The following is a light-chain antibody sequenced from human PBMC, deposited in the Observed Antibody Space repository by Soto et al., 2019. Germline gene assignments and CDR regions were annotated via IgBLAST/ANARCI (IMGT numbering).Light chain of an antibody. J-gene: IGKJ1*01. CDR3: QQTYSTPQT. V-gene: IGKV3-15*01. CDR2: GAS. CDR1: QSVSSN. Sequence: EVVLTQSPATLSLSPGESATLSCSADQSVSSNLAWYQEKPGQAPRLVIYGASTRATGIPARFSGSGSGTDFTLTISSLQPEDFATYYCQQTYSTPQTFGQGTKVDIK.